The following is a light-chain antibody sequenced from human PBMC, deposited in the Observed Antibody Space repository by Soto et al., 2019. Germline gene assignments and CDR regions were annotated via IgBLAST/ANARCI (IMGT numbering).Light chain of an antibody. V-gene: IGLV2-23*03. CDR2: EGS. CDR3: CSYAGSSTFANYV. CDR1: SSDVVSYNL. Sequence: QSLLTQPASVSGSPGQSITISCTGTSSDVVSYNLVSWYQQHPGKAPKLMIYEGSKRPSGVSNRFSGSKSGNTASLTISGLQAEDDADYYCCSYAGSSTFANYVFGTGTKVTVL. J-gene: IGLJ1*01.